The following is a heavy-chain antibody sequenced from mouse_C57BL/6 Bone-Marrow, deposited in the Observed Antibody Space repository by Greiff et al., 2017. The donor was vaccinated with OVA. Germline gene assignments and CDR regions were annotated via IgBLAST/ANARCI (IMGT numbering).Heavy chain of an antibody. D-gene: IGHD1-1*01. CDR3: ARRRRFPLYCFDY. J-gene: IGHJ2*01. Sequence: QVQLQQSGPELVKPGASVKISCKASGYSFTSYYIHWVKQRPGQGLEWIGWIYPGSGYTKYNEKFKGKATLTADTSSSTAYMQLSSLTSEDSAVYYCARRRRFPLYCFDYWGQGTTLTVSS. CDR1: GYSFTSYY. CDR2: IYPGSGYT. V-gene: IGHV1-66*01.